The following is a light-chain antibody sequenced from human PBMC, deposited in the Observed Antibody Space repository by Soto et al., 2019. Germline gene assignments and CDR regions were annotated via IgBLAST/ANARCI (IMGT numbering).Light chain of an antibody. CDR1: QGISSD. CDR2: AAS. CDR3: QQLNSYPRT. Sequence: IQLTQSPSSLSASVGDRVTINCRASQGISSDLAWYQRKPGKAPKLLIYAASTLQSGVPSRFSGSGSGTDFTLTISSLQPEDFATYYCQQLNSYPRTFGPGTKVDSK. J-gene: IGKJ3*01. V-gene: IGKV1-9*01.